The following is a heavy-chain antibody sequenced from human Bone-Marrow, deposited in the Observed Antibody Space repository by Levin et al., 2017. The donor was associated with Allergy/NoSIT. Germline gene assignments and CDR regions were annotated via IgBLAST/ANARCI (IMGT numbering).Heavy chain of an antibody. Sequence: AASVKVSCKTSGYSFTNNYINWVRQAPGQGLEWMGIINPKGGRASSAQKLKGRITMTADTSTRTVYMELTGLRSEDTAVYYCARDHKYYDDPSGYFYVDYFDNWGQGTQVTVSA. CDR2: INPKGGRA. CDR3: ARDHKYYDDPSGYFYVDYFDN. CDR1: GYSFTNNY. D-gene: IGHD3-22*01. V-gene: IGHV1-46*04. J-gene: IGHJ4*02.